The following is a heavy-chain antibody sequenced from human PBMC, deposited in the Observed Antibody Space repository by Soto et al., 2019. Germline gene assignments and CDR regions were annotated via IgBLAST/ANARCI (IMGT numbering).Heavy chain of an antibody. Sequence: SETLSLSCTVSGGSISGYYWSWIRQPPGKGLEWIGYIYYSGSTNYNPSLKSRVTISVDTSKNQFSLKLSSVTAADTAVYYCTKSAQINSRGCYTDWGQGTLVTVSS. CDR1: GGSISGYY. CDR2: IYYSGST. D-gene: IGHD6-19*01. J-gene: IGHJ4*02. CDR3: TKSAQINSRGCYTD. V-gene: IGHV4-59*01.